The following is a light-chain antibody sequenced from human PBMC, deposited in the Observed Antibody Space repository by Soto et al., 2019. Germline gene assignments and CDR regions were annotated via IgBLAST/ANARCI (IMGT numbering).Light chain of an antibody. CDR3: CSDAGSSTYV. Sequence: QLVLTQPASVSGSPGQSITISCTRTSNDVGSYNFVSWYQQHPGKAPKVLIYEVTKRPSGVSNRFSGSKSGNTASLTISGLQADDEADYYCCSDAGSSTYVFGSGTQLTVL. CDR2: EVT. J-gene: IGLJ7*01. CDR1: SNDVGSYNF. V-gene: IGLV2-23*02.